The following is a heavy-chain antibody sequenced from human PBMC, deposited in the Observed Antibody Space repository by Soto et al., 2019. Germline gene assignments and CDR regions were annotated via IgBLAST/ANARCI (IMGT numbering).Heavy chain of an antibody. CDR3: ARDYDTGGYLDY. V-gene: IGHV1-69*13. D-gene: IGHD3-22*01. CDR1: GGTFRSYA. J-gene: IGHJ4*02. CDR2: IIPMFGPP. Sequence: SVKVSCKASGGTFRSYAFSWVRQAPGQGLEWMGGIIPMFGPPNYAQKFQGRLTISADESTSTVYMELSSLRREDAAVYYCARDYDTGGYLDYWGQGTLVTVSS.